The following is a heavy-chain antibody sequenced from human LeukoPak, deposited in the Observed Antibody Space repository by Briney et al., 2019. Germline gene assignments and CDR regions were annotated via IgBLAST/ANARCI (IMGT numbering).Heavy chain of an antibody. J-gene: IGHJ3*02. CDR2: IASDGSHT. V-gene: IGHV3-30*16. CDR3: ARERQDPVIHSGAFDI. Sequence: LRLTCSASGFTFSSSFLHSFRQAPPYGPSCLSYIASDGSHTFYVDSLKCRFTISTDNSKNPLYLQMNSLGPEDTAVYFCARERQDPVIHSGAFDIWGQGTMVTVSS. D-gene: IGHD2-21*02. CDR1: GFTFSSSF.